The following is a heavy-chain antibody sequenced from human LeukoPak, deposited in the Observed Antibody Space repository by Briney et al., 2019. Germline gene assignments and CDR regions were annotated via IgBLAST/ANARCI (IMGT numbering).Heavy chain of an antibody. V-gene: IGHV4-59*01. CDR1: GGSIRSYY. CDR3: ARERDH. Sequence: SETLSLTCTVSGGSIRSYYWSWIRQPPGKGLEWIGYIYYSGSTNYNPSLKSRVTISVDTSKNQFSLKLSSVTAADTAVYYCARERDHWGQGTLVTVSS. J-gene: IGHJ4*02. CDR2: IYYSGST.